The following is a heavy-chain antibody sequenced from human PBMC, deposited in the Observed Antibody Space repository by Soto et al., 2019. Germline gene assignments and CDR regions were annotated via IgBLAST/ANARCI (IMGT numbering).Heavy chain of an antibody. CDR2: ISGTGGRT. Sequence: EVQLLESGGGLVQPGGSLRLYCAASGFTFSSYAMSWVRQAPGKGLEWVSGISGTGGRTFYADSVKGRFTISRDNSKNTLDLQMNSLRAEDTAVYYCAKDHYFDSSGYYFFDYLGQGTLVTVSS. J-gene: IGHJ4*02. CDR1: GFTFSSYA. V-gene: IGHV3-23*01. D-gene: IGHD3-22*01. CDR3: AKDHYFDSSGYYFFDY.